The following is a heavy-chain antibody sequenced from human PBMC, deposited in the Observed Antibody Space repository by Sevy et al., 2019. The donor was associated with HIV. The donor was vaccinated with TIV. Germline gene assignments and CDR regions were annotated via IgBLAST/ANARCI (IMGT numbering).Heavy chain of an antibody. D-gene: IGHD4-17*01. CDR2: INWNGGST. Sequence: GGSLRLSCAASGFTFDDYGMSWVRQAPGKGLEWVSGINWNGGSTGYADSVKGRFTISRDNAKNSLYLQMNSLRAEDTALYYCARGATVTTFQSHYYYYYMDVWGKGTTVTVSS. CDR3: ARGATVTTFQSHYYYYYMDV. CDR1: GFTFDDYG. V-gene: IGHV3-20*04. J-gene: IGHJ6*03.